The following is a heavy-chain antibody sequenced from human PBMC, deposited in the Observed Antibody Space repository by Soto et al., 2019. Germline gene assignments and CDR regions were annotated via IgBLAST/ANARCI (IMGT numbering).Heavy chain of an antibody. CDR2: ISAYNGNT. Sequence: QVQLVQSGAEVKKPGASVKVSCKASGYTFTSYGISWVRQAPGQGLEWMGWISAYNGNTNYAQKLQGRVTMTTDTSTSTASMGLRSLRSDDTGVYYCARSWPITMVRGAHMDVWGKGTTVTVS. CDR3: ARSWPITMVRGAHMDV. V-gene: IGHV1-18*01. J-gene: IGHJ6*03. D-gene: IGHD3-10*01. CDR1: GYTFTSYG.